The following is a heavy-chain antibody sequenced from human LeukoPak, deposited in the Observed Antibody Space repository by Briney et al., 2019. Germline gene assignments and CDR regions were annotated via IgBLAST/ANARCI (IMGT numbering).Heavy chain of an antibody. Sequence: SETLSLTCTVSGGSISRYYWSWIRQPAGKGLEWIGRIYTSGSTNYNPSLKSRVTMSVDTSKNQFSLKLSSVTAADTAVYYCARDQPGAVRGPHYGMDVWGQGTTVTVSS. D-gene: IGHD3-10*01. CDR2: IYTSGST. J-gene: IGHJ6*02. CDR1: GGSISRYY. V-gene: IGHV4-4*07. CDR3: ARDQPGAVRGPHYGMDV.